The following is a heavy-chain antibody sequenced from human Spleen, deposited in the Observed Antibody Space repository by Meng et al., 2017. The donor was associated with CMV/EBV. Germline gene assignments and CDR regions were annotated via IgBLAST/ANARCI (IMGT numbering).Heavy chain of an antibody. V-gene: IGHV4-34*01. CDR1: GGSFSGYY. CDR3: ARNLGYCSSTSCYYNYYYGMDV. D-gene: IGHD2-2*01. CDR2: INHSGST. Sequence: SETLSLTCAVYGGSFSGYYWSWIRQPPGKGLEWIGEINHSGSTNYNPSLKSRVTISVDTSKNQFSLKLSSVTAADTAVYYCARNLGYCSSTSCYYNYYYGMDVWGQGTTVTVSS. J-gene: IGHJ6*02.